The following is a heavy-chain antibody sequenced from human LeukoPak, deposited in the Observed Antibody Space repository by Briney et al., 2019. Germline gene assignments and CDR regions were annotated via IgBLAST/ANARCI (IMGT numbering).Heavy chain of an antibody. Sequence: GGSLRLSCVASGFTFSSYSMNWVRQAPGQGQEWLSYIGSNSDPIYYADSVKGRFTISRDNAKNSLYLQMNSLRDEDTAVYYCTRDLWPPKWYFDLWGRGTPVTVPS. CDR1: GFTFSSYS. D-gene: IGHD2/OR15-2a*01. CDR3: TRDLWPPKWYFDL. J-gene: IGHJ2*01. CDR2: IGSNSDPI. V-gene: IGHV3-48*02.